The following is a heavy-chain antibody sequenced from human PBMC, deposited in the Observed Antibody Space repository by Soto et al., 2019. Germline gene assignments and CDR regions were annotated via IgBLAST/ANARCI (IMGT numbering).Heavy chain of an antibody. CDR1: GFTFTRYY. Sequence: QVQLVQSGAEVKKPGASVKVSCKASGFTFTRYYIHWVRQAPGQGLEWMGLINPGLGTTTYAQNFKRRVTMTTDTATSTVYMELSSLRSDDTAGYDGAKTLSGGSYTASLFDYWGQGTVVTVSS. J-gene: IGHJ4*02. D-gene: IGHD2-15*01. V-gene: IGHV1-46*01. CDR2: INPGLGTT. CDR3: AKTLSGGSYTASLFDY.